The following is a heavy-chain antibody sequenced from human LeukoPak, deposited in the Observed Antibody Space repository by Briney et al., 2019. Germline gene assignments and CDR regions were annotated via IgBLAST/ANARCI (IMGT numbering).Heavy chain of an antibody. CDR1: GFTFSSYA. CDR2: ISSNGGST. D-gene: IGHD3-3*01. CDR3: ARGSAPNYDFWSGYYGEDYFDY. J-gene: IGHJ4*02. Sequence: GGSLRLSCAASGFTFSSYAMHWVRQAPGKGLEYVSAISSNGGSTYYANSVKGRFTISRDNSKNTLYLQMGSLRAEDMAVYYCARGSAPNYDFWSGYYGEDYFDYWGQGTLVTVSS. V-gene: IGHV3-64*01.